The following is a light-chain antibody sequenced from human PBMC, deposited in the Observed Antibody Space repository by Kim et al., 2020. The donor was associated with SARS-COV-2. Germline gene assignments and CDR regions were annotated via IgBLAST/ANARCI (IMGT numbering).Light chain of an antibody. V-gene: IGKV3-11*01. CDR3: QQRSDWPPLT. Sequence: LSPGERAILSCRASQNVRNYLAWYQQRPGQPPRLLIHDASVRAAGIPARFSASGSGTDFTLTINSLEPEDFAVYYCQQRSDWPPLTFGGGTELEI. CDR2: DAS. CDR1: QNVRNY. J-gene: IGKJ4*01.